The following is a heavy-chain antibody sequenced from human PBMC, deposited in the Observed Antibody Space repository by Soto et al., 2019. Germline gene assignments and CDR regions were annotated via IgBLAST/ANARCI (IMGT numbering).Heavy chain of an antibody. CDR3: VRGRSSSDY. D-gene: IGHD6-6*01. V-gene: IGHV3-7*01. Sequence: EVQLVESGGGLVQPGGSLRLSCAASGFTFSSYSMSWVSQAPGKGLEWVASINQDGSEKDYVDSVRGRFSISRDNAKTSLYLQMNSLRAEDTAVYYCVRGRSSSDYWGQGTLVTVSS. CDR2: INQDGSEK. J-gene: IGHJ4*02. CDR1: GFTFSSYS.